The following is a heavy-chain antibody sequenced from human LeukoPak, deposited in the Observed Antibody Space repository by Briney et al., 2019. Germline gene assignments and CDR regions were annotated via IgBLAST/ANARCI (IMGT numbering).Heavy chain of an antibody. V-gene: IGHV3-20*04. CDR2: INWNGGST. J-gene: IGHJ4*02. Sequence: GGSLRLSCAASGFRFNTYWMSWVRQAPGKGLEWVSGINWNGGSTGYADSVKGRFTISRDNAKNSLYLQMNSLRAEDTALYYCARERSTAVADFDYWGQGTLVTVSS. D-gene: IGHD6-19*01. CDR1: GFRFNTYW. CDR3: ARERSTAVADFDY.